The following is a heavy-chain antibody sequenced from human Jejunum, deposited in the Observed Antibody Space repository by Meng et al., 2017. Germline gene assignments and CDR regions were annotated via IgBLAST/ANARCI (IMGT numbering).Heavy chain of an antibody. D-gene: IGHD6-19*01. V-gene: IGHV1-2*06. Sequence: QVHLVHSGAEVTKPGASVKVSCEFSGYSFPGYYFHWVRQAPGQGLEWMGRINRNNGDTNYAQNFQGRVTMTRDTSISTAYMELSRLRSDDTAVYYCARGMHSGGWYYFDSWGQGTLVTVSS. CDR3: ARGMHSGGWYYFDS. J-gene: IGHJ4*02. CDR2: INRNNGDT. CDR1: GYSFPGYY.